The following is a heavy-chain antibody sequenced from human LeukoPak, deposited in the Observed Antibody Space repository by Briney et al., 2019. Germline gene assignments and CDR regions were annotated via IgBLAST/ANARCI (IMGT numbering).Heavy chain of an antibody. CDR3: ARGSRYDSSGYYPYYFDY. V-gene: IGHV3-48*01. J-gene: IGHJ4*02. CDR2: ISSSSSTI. D-gene: IGHD3-22*01. Sequence: GGSLRLSCAASGFTFSSYSMNWVRQAPGKGLEWVSYISSSSSTIYYADSVKGRFTISRDNAKNSLYLQVSSLRAEDTAVYYCARGSRYDSSGYYPYYFDYWGQGALVTVSS. CDR1: GFTFSSYS.